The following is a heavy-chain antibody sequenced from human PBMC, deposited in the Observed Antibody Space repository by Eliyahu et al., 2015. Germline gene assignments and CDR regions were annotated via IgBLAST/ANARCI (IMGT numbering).Heavy chain of an antibody. CDR1: GSSFTSYW. Sequence: EVHLVQSGXXVKQPGESXXISCQGSGSSFTSYWXGNVYPDDADTRYNPSXQGQVTFSADQSISTAYLQWSSLKASDTAIYYCARHPVLKGFDYWGQGTLVTVTS. V-gene: IGHV5-51*01. J-gene: IGHJ4*02. CDR3: ARHPVLKGFDY. D-gene: IGHD3-16*01. CDR2: VYPDDADT.